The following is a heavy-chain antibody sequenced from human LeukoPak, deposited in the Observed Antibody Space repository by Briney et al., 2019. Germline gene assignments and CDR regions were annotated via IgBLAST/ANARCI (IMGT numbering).Heavy chain of an antibody. J-gene: IGHJ6*03. CDR1: GYTFTSYA. D-gene: IGHD2-21*02. CDR2: INTNTGNP. CDR3: ARGPSIVVVTAESDYYYYYMDV. Sequence: ASVKVSCKASGYTFTSYAMNWVRQAPGQGLEWMGWINTNTGNPTYAQGFTGRFVFSLDTSVSTAYLQISSLKAEDTAVYYCARGPSIVVVTAESDYYYYYMDVWGKGTTVTVSS. V-gene: IGHV7-4-1*02.